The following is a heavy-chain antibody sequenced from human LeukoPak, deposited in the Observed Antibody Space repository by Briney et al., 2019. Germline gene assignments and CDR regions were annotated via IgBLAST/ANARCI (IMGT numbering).Heavy chain of an antibody. Sequence: ASVKVSCKTSGYTFTDYFIHWVRQAPQGLEWMGRINSNSGSAYYPQTFQGRVSMTRDTSISTAYMELNRLTSDDTAVYYCARDLSTSANWELDYWGQGTLVTVSS. J-gene: IGHJ4*02. D-gene: IGHD7-27*01. CDR1: GYTFTDYF. CDR3: ARDLSTSANWELDY. CDR2: INSNSGSA. V-gene: IGHV1-2*02.